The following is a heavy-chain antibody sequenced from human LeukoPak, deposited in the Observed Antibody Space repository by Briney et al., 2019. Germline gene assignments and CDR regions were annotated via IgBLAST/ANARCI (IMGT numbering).Heavy chain of an antibody. J-gene: IGHJ3*02. Sequence: GAPLKISCKGSGYSFTSYWIGWVRQMPAKGLEWMGIIYPGDSDTRYSPSFQGQVTISADKSISTAYLQWSSLKASDTAMYYCARPAYCSSTSCYGNWGAFGIWGQGTMVTVSS. V-gene: IGHV5-51*01. D-gene: IGHD2-2*01. CDR2: IYPGDSDT. CDR3: ARPAYCSSTSCYGNWGAFGI. CDR1: GYSFTSYW.